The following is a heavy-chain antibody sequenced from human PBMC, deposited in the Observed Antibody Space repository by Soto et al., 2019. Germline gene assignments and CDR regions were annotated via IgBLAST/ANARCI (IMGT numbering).Heavy chain of an antibody. CDR1: GFTFNNYA. CDR2: INWNSGRI. CDR3: AKELRSSTSLPRIDY. Sequence: EVQLVESGGGLVQPGRSLRLSCAASGFTFNNYAMNWVRQAPGKGLEWVSGINWNSGRIGSAASVKGRFTISGDTAKNSLYLQMNSLRAEDTVFYYVAKELRSSTSLPRIDYWGQGPRVTVSS. J-gene: IGHJ4*02. D-gene: IGHD6-6*01. V-gene: IGHV3-9*01.